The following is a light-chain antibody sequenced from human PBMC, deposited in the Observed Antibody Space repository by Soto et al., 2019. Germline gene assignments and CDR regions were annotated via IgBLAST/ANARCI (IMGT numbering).Light chain of an antibody. J-gene: IGKJ1*01. CDR3: QQFNSYPPWT. Sequence: AIQLTQSPSSLSASVGDRVTITCRASQGISSALAWYQQKPGKAPKLLLYDASRLESGVPSRFSGSGSGTDFTLTISSLQPEDFATYYCQQFNSYPPWTFGQGTKVEIK. CDR1: QGISSA. V-gene: IGKV1-13*02. CDR2: DAS.